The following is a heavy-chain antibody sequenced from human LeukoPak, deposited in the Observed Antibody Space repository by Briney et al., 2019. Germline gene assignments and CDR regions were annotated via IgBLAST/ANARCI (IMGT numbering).Heavy chain of an antibody. D-gene: IGHD3-22*01. CDR1: GFTFSSYA. J-gene: IGHJ6*02. Sequence: GGSLRLSCAASGFTFSSYAMSWVRQAPGKGLEWVSAISGSGGSTYYADSVKGRFTISRDNSENTLYLQMNSLRAEDTAVYYCAKALPTYYYDSSGYPKPYYYYYGMDVWGQGTTVTVSS. CDR3: AKALPTYYYDSSGYPKPYYYYYGMDV. V-gene: IGHV3-23*01. CDR2: ISGSGGST.